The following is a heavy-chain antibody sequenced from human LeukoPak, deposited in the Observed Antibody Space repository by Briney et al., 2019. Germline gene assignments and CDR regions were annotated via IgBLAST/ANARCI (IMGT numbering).Heavy chain of an antibody. J-gene: IGHJ4*02. CDR1: GFAFGDSG. Sequence: GGSLRLSCTASGFAFGDSGLSWFRQAPGKGLEWVGFIRSTGYGGTTKYAASVSGRFTISRDDSESIGYLQMNSLKTEDTAVYYCTRDLGLYSSSWSDYWGQGTLVTVSS. V-gene: IGHV3-49*03. CDR3: TRDLGLYSSSWSDY. CDR2: IRSTGYGGTT. D-gene: IGHD6-13*01.